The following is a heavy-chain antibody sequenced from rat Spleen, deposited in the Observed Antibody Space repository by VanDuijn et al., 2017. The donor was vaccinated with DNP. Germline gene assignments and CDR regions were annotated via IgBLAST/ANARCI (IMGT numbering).Heavy chain of an antibody. CDR2: INSEGTT. V-gene: IGHV3-3*01. Sequence: EVQLQESGPGLLKPSQSLSLTCSVTGYSITSNYRWNWIRKFPGNKLEWMGYINSEGTTNYNPSLKSRISITRDTSKNQFFLQLNSVSTEDMATYYCARPYGYNNGGFAYWGQGTLVTVSS. J-gene: IGHJ3*01. D-gene: IGHD1-10*01. CDR1: GYSITSNYR. CDR3: ARPYGYNNGGFAY.